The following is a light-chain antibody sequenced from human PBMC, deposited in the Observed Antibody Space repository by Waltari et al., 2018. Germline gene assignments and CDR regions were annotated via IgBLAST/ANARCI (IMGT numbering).Light chain of an antibody. CDR1: QKISNY. CDR2: AAS. Sequence: DIQMTQSPSSLSASVGDRVTITCRASQKISNYLNWYQQKVGKAPKLLIYAASSLQSGVPSRFSGSGSGTDFTLTINSLQPEDLATYFCQQSYSSPRTFGQGTKLELQ. V-gene: IGKV1-39*01. CDR3: QQSYSSPRT. J-gene: IGKJ2*01.